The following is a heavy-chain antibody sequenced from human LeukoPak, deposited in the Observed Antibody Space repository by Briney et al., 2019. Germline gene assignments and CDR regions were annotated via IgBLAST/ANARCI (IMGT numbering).Heavy chain of an antibody. V-gene: IGHV3-21*01. Sequence: GGSLRLSCAASGFSFSSYSMNWVRQASGKGLEWVSSISSSHRVIHYADSVKGRFTISRDNAKDSLYLQMNGLRAEDTAVYYCSRGSNYYYAMDVWGQGTTVTVSS. CDR1: GFSFSSYS. CDR2: ISSSHRVI. CDR3: SRGSNYYYAMDV. J-gene: IGHJ6*02.